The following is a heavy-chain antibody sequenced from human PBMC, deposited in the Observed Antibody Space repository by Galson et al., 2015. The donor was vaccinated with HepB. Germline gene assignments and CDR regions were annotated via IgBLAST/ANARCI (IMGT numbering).Heavy chain of an antibody. V-gene: IGHV3-48*01. CDR1: GFTFSNYS. J-gene: IGHJ4*02. Sequence: SLRLSCAASGFTFSNYSMNWVRQAPGKGLEWVSYISSGSSTIYYADSVKGRFTISRDNAKNSLYLQMNSLRAEDTAVYYCASNWGSPFDYWGQGTLVTVSS. D-gene: IGHD7-27*01. CDR2: ISSGSSTI. CDR3: ASNWGSPFDY.